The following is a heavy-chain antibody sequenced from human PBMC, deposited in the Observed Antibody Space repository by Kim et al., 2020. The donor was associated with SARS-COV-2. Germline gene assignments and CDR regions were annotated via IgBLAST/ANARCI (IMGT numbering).Heavy chain of an antibody. CDR1: GFTFSSYA. CDR2: ISGSGGST. D-gene: IGHD3-22*01. CDR3: AKVPRNKVHDSSGYGCYFDY. Sequence: GGSLRLSCAASGFTFSSYAMSWVRQAPGKGLEWVSAISGSGGSTYYADSVKGRFTISRDNSKNTLYLQMNSLRAEDTAVYYCAKVPRNKVHDSSGYGCYFDYWGQGTLVTVSS. J-gene: IGHJ4*02. V-gene: IGHV3-23*01.